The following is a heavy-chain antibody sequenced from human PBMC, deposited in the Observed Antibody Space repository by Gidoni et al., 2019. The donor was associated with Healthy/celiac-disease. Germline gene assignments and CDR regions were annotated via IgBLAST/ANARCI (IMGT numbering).Heavy chain of an antibody. J-gene: IGHJ6*02. V-gene: IGHV3-30-3*01. CDR2: ISYDGSNK. D-gene: IGHD6-19*01. CDR1: GFTFSSYA. CDR3: ARDPGASSGWLYYYYGMDV. Sequence: QVQLVESGGGVVQPGRSLRLSCSASGFTFSSYAMHWVRQAPGKGLEWVAVISYDGSNKYYADSVKGRFTISRDNSKNTLYLKMNSLRAEDTAVYYCARDPGASSGWLYYYYGMDVWGQGTTVTVSS.